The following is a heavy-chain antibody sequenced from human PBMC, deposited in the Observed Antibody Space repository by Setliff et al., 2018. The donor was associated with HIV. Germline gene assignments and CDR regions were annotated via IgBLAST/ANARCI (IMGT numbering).Heavy chain of an antibody. D-gene: IGHD5-12*01. V-gene: IGHV3-48*03. Sequence: GGSLRLSCAASGFTFSSYEMDWFRQAPGKGLEWVSYITGSSDTIYYADSVKGRFTISRDNAKNTLYLQKNSLRAEDTAMYYCARDWRSGYDLNFDYWGQGTLVTVSS. CDR2: ITGSSDTI. CDR3: ARDWRSGYDLNFDY. J-gene: IGHJ4*02. CDR1: GFTFSSYE.